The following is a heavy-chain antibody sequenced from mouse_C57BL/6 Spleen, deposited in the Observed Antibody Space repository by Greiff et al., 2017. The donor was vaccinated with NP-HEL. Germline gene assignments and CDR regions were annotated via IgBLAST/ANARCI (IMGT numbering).Heavy chain of an antibody. J-gene: IGHJ4*01. CDR2: IHPNSGST. CDR1: GYTFTSYW. CDR3: ARWGGAYAMDY. Sequence: KQPGAELVKPGASVKLSCKASGYTFTSYWMHWVKQRPGQGLEWIGMIHPNSGSTNYNEKFKSKATLTVDKSSSTAYMQLSSLTSEDSAVYYCARWGGAYAMDYWGQGTSVTVSS. V-gene: IGHV1-64*01.